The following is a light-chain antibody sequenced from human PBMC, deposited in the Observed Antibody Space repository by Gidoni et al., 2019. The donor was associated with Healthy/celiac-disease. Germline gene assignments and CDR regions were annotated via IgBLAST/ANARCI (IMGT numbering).Light chain of an antibody. J-gene: IGLJ3*02. Sequence: SALTQPRSVSGSPGQSVTISCTGTSSDVGGYNYVAWYQQHPGKAPKLMIYDVSKRLSGVPERFSGSKSGNTASLTISGLQAEDEADYYCCSYAGSYTHWVFGGGTKLTVL. V-gene: IGLV2-11*01. CDR1: SSDVGGYNY. CDR2: DVS. CDR3: CSYAGSYTHWV.